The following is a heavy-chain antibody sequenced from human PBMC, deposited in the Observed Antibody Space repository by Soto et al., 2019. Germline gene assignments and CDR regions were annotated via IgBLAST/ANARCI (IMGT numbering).Heavy chain of an antibody. V-gene: IGHV6-1*01. Sequence: PSQTLSLTCAISGDSFSSNSAAWNWIRQSPSRGLEWLGRTYYRSKWYNDYAVSVKSRITINPDTSKNQFSLQLNSVTPEDTAVYYCARGFYSSSPYYYYYYMDVWGKGTTVTVSS. CDR1: GDSFSSNSAA. D-gene: IGHD6-6*01. CDR2: TYYRSKWYN. CDR3: ARGFYSSSPYYYYYYMDV. J-gene: IGHJ6*03.